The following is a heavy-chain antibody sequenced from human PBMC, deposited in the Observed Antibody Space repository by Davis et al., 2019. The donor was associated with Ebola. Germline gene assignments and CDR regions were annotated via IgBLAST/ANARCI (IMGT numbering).Heavy chain of an antibody. V-gene: IGHV3-21*01. J-gene: IGHJ3*02. CDR1: GFTLSTYS. CDR3: ARDLSLSGEWLLLRAFDI. D-gene: IGHD3-22*01. CDR2: ITSSSSYI. Sequence: PGGSLRLSCAASGFTLSTYSMHWVRQAPGKGLEWVSSITSSSSYIYYADSVKGRFTISRDNANNSLYLQMNSLRAEDTAVYYCARDLSLSGEWLLLRAFDIWGQGTMVTVSS.